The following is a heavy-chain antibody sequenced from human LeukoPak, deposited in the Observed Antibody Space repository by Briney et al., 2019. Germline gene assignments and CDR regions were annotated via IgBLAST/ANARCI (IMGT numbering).Heavy chain of an antibody. CDR1: GYTFTNYG. Sequence: ASVKVSCKASGYTFTNYGISWLRQAPAQGLDWIGWISADNGNTKYAQRFQGRVTMTTDTSTSTDYMGVRSLRSDDTAVYYCARGGIPNHFFSCFDYWGQGILVTVSS. V-gene: IGHV1-18*01. D-gene: IGHD3-10*01. CDR2: ISADNGNT. J-gene: IGHJ4*02. CDR3: ARGGIPNHFFSCFDY.